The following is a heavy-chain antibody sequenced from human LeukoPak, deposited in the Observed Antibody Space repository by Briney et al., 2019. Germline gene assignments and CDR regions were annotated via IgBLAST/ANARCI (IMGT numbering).Heavy chain of an antibody. V-gene: IGHV3-21*06. CDR3: ARGRSITLLRGVAMSDGFDI. J-gene: IGHJ3*02. Sequence: GGSLRLSCAASGFTFSNYGMNWVRQAPGKGPEWVSFTDTSGRYVYYGDSVKGRFTISRDNAKNLLFLQMNGLRAEDTALYYCARGRSITLLRGVAMSDGFDIWGQGAMVAVSS. D-gene: IGHD3-10*01. CDR1: GFTFSNYG. CDR2: TDTSGRYV.